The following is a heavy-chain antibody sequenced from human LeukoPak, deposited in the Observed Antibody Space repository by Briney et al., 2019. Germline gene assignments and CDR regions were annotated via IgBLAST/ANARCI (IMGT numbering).Heavy chain of an antibody. CDR3: ARGWNWVRHGEYYFDH. Sequence: PGRSLRLSCAASGFTFNTYAMHWVRQAPGKGLEWVAVISYDGRDKNHADSVKGRFSISRDNSQTTVYLQMNSLRLEDTAVYYCARGWNWVRHGEYYFDHWGQGALVTVSS. J-gene: IGHJ4*02. CDR1: GFTFNTYA. CDR2: ISYDGRDK. D-gene: IGHD1-1*01. V-gene: IGHV3-30*04.